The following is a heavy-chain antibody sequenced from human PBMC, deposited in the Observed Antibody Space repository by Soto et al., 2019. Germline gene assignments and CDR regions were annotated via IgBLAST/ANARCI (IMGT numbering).Heavy chain of an antibody. J-gene: IGHJ3*01. CDR3: AHPRGYGVFDAYDF. V-gene: IGHV3-23*01. CDR2: ISASGAST. Sequence: EVQLLQSGGGVVQRGGSLRLSCVASGFTFSTYAMSWVRQAPGKGLEWVSAISASGASTWSADSVNGRFTISRDNSINMLYLQLNSLTTEDTAVYYCAHPRGYGVFDAYDFWGQGAMVTVSS. CDR1: GFTFSTYA. D-gene: IGHD4-17*01.